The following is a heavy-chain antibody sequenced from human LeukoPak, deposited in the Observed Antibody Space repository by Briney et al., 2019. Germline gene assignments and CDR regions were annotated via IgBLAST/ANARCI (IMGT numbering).Heavy chain of an antibody. J-gene: IGHJ3*02. CDR1: GFTFSSYA. V-gene: IGHV3-23*01. Sequence: GGSLRLSCAASGFTFSSYAMSWVRQAPGKGLEGVSAISGSGGSTYYADSVKGRFTISRDNSKNTLYLQMNSLRAEDTAVYYCAKDSQQLVHPDAFDIWGQGTMVTVSS. D-gene: IGHD6-13*01. CDR2: ISGSGGST. CDR3: AKDSQQLVHPDAFDI.